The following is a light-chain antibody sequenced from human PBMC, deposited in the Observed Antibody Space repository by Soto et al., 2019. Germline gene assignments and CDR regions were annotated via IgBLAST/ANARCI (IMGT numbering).Light chain of an antibody. CDR1: QGISSW. Sequence: EIQMTQSPSSVSASEGDRLTITCRATQGISSWLAWYQQKPGKAPNLLIYAASDLQSGVPSRFSGSGSGTEFTLTISSLQPDDFATYYCQHYNSYSEAFGQGTKVDIK. V-gene: IGKV1D-16*01. CDR2: AAS. CDR3: QHYNSYSEA. J-gene: IGKJ1*01.